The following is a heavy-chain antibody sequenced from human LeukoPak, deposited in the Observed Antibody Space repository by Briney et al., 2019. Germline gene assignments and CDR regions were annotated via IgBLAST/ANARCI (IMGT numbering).Heavy chain of an antibody. D-gene: IGHD1-1*01. CDR3: ARVPRESNSH. CDR1: GYTFSNYD. J-gene: IGHJ4*02. CDR2: MNPNSGHT. V-gene: IGHV1-8*01. Sequence: ASVKVSCKASGYTFSNYDIKWVRQATGQGLEWMEYMNPNSGHTVYAQKFQGRVTMTRDTSISTAYMELSSLRFDDTAVYYCARVPRESNSHWGQGTLVTVSS.